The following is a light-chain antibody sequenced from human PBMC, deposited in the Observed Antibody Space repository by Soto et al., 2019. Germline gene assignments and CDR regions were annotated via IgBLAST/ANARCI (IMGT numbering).Light chain of an antibody. CDR3: QQYHSYWT. CDR2: DAS. V-gene: IGKV1-33*01. Sequence: DIQMTQSPASLSASVGDRVTITCQASQNIDTELSWYQQKPGKAPKLLIHDASNLEGGVPSRFSGGGSGTEFTLTISSLQTDDFSTYYCQQYHSYWTFGQGTKVDIK. J-gene: IGKJ1*01. CDR1: QNIDTE.